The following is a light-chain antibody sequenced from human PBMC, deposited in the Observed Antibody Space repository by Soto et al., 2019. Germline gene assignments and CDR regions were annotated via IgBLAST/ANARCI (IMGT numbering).Light chain of an antibody. V-gene: IGLV1-51*01. CDR2: ANN. Sequence: QSVLTQPPSVSATPGQKVTISCSGSTSNIGNNYVSWYQHLPGAAPKLLIYANNKRPSGIPDRFSGSKSGTSGTLDITGLQTGDEADYYCAAWDDSLTGDVFGGGTKVTVL. CDR1: TSNIGNNY. CDR3: AAWDDSLTGDV. J-gene: IGLJ2*01.